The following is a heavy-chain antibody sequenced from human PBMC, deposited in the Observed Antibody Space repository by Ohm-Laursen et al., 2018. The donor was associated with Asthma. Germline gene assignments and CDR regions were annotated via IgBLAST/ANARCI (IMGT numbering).Heavy chain of an antibody. Sequence: SLRLSCSATGFTFSDYYMSWIRQAPGKGLEWVSYISSSSSYTNYADSVKGRFTISRDNAKNSLYLQMNSLRAEDTAVYYCAAGATHDAFDIWGQGTMVTVSS. CDR2: ISSSSSYT. D-gene: IGHD1-26*01. V-gene: IGHV3-11*06. CDR1: GFTFSDYY. CDR3: AAGATHDAFDI. J-gene: IGHJ3*02.